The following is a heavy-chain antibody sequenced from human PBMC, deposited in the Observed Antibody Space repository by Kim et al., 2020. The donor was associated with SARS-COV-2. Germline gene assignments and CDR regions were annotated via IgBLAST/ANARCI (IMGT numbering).Heavy chain of an antibody. J-gene: IGHJ4*02. CDR1: GFTFSTYW. Sequence: GGSLRLSCAASGFTFSTYWMHWVRQAPGKGPVWVSRINSDGSSTSYADSVKGRFTISRDNAKNTLYLQMSSLRAEDTAVYYCARGGDSTFDYWGQGTLVT. CDR3: ARGGDSTFDY. CDR2: INSDGSST. V-gene: IGHV3-74*01. D-gene: IGHD3-22*01.